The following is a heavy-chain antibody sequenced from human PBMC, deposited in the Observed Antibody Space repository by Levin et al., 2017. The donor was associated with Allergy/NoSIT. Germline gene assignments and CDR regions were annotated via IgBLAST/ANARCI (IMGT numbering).Heavy chain of an antibody. V-gene: IGHV4-39*01. J-gene: IGHJ6*02. CDR2: IYYSGST. CDR1: GGSISSSSYY. CDR3: ARRPSGGQQRGEDYYYYGMDV. D-gene: IGHD6-25*01. Sequence: SQTLSLTCTVSGGSISSSSYYWGWIRQPPGKGLEWIGSIYYSGSTYYNPSLKSRVTISVDTSKNQFSLKLSSVTAADTAVYYCARRPSGGQQRGEDYYYYGMDVWGQGTTVTVSS.